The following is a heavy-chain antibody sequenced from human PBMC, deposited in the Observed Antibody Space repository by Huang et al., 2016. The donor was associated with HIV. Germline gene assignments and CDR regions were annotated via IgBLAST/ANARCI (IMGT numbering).Heavy chain of an antibody. CDR3: AKESRWFSDFDH. V-gene: IGHV3-30*18. D-gene: IGHD2-15*01. J-gene: IGHJ4*02. CDR2: MSEEGRSQ. Sequence: QVHLVESGGGVVQPGGSLSLSCAASGFKLSGFGMHWVRQAPGKGLEWGAVMSEEGRSQVYTDSVKGRFTISRDNSDNTLSLQMKGLRPDDTAVYYCAKESRWFSDFDHWGQGVLVSVSS. CDR1: GFKLSGFG.